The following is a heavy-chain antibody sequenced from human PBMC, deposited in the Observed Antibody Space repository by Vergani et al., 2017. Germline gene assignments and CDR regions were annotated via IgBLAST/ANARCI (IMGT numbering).Heavy chain of an antibody. CDR1: GGSISSYY. Sequence: QVQLQESGPGLVKPSETLSLTCTVSGGSISSYYWSWIRQPPGKGLEWIGYIYYSGSTNYNPSLKSRVTISVATSKNQFSLKLSSVTAADTAVYYCARATHYYDSSGPTYYFDYWGQGTLVTVSS. J-gene: IGHJ4*02. D-gene: IGHD3-22*01. V-gene: IGHV4-59*01. CDR2: IYYSGST. CDR3: ARATHYYDSSGPTYYFDY.